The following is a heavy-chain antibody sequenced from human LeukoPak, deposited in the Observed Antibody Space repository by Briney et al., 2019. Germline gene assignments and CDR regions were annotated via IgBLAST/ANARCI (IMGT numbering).Heavy chain of an antibody. D-gene: IGHD3-10*01. CDR3: ARRHHFGFLDS. J-gene: IGHJ4*02. V-gene: IGHV3-7*04. CDR2: IKQDGSEK. Sequence: GGALRLSCAASGVMFPSYWMTWVRQAPGKGLEWVANIKQDGSEKYYADSVKGRFTISRDNAKNSVYLQMNSLRAEDTAVSNCARRHHFGFLDSWGQGTLVTVSS. CDR1: GVMFPSYW.